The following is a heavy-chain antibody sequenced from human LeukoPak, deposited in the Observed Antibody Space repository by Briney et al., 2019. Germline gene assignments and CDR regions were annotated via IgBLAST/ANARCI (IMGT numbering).Heavy chain of an antibody. J-gene: IGHJ4*02. CDR2: IYTGGST. D-gene: IGHD1-26*01. CDR1: GGSINSYF. V-gene: IGHV4-4*07. Sequence: SETLSLTFTVSGGSINSYFWTWIRQPAGKGLEWIGRIYTGGSTNYNPSLKSRVTMSVDTSKNQFSLKLSSVTAADTAVYYCARQEGGIVGPYWGQGTLVTVSS. CDR3: ARQEGGIVGPY.